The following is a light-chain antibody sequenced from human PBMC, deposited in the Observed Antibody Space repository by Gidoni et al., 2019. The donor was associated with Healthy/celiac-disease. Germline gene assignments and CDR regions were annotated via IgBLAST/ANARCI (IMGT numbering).Light chain of an antibody. Sequence: DIVMTQSPLYLPVTPGEPASISCRSSQSLLHSNGYNYLDWYLQKPGQSPQLLIYLGSNRASGVPDRFSGSGSGTDFTLKISRVEAEDVGVYYCMQALQTPTFXQXTKLXIK. CDR3: MQALQTPT. CDR2: LGS. J-gene: IGKJ2*01. CDR1: QSLLHSNGYNY. V-gene: IGKV2-28*01.